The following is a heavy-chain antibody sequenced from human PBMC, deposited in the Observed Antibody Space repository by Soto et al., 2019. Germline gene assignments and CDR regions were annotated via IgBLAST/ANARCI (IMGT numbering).Heavy chain of an antibody. V-gene: IGHV4-59*08. CDR3: ARRYCGGGSCYSSLDY. D-gene: IGHD2-15*01. Sequence: SETLSLTCTVSGGSISGYYWSWIRQPPGKGLEWIGYIYYTGSANYNPSLRSRVTMSVDTSKNQFSLKLTSVTAADTAVYYCARRYCGGGSCYSSLDYWAHGTLVTVSS. CDR2: IYYTGSA. CDR1: GGSISGYY. J-gene: IGHJ4*01.